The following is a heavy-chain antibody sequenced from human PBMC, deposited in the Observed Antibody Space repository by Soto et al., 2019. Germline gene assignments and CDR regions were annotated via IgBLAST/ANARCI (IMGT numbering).Heavy chain of an antibody. D-gene: IGHD7-27*01. CDR3: ARANWGSRGGGRFDY. Sequence: ASVKVSCKASGGTFSSYAISWVRQAPGQGLEWMGGIIPIFGTANYAQKFQGRVTITADESTSTAYMELSSLRSEDTAVYYCARANWGSRGGGRFDYWGQGTLVTVSS. V-gene: IGHV1-69*13. CDR2: IIPIFGTA. J-gene: IGHJ4*02. CDR1: GGTFSSYA.